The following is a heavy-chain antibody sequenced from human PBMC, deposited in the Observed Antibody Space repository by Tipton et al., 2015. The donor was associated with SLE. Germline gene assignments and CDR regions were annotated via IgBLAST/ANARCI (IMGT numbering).Heavy chain of an antibody. CDR1: GGSFSGYY. CDR3: ARPRRTYSSGWYSAFDI. D-gene: IGHD6-19*01. Sequence: TLSLTCAVYGGSFSGYYWSWIRQPPGKGLEWIGEINHSGSTNYNPSLKSRVTISVDTSKNQFSLKLSSVTAADTAVYYCARPRRTYSSGWYSAFDIWGQGTVVTVSS. V-gene: IGHV4-34*01. J-gene: IGHJ3*02. CDR2: INHSGST.